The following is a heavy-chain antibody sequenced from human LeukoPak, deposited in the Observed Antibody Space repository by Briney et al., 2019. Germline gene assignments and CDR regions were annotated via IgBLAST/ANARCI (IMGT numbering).Heavy chain of an antibody. CDR2: IKQDGSDK. Sequence: PGGSLRLSCAASGFTFTSYAMTWVRQAPGKGLEWVANIKQDGSDKYYMDSVKSRFAISRDNAKNSVSLQMNSLRAEDTAVYYCARVAAAVPDQWGQGTLVTVSS. D-gene: IGHD6-13*01. CDR3: ARVAAAVPDQ. CDR1: GFTFTSYA. V-gene: IGHV3-7*04. J-gene: IGHJ5*02.